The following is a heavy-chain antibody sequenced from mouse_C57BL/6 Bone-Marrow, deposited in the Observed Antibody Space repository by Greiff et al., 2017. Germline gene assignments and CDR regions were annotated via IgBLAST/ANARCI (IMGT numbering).Heavy chain of an antibody. CDR1: GYTFTSYG. V-gene: IGHV1-81*01. CDR3: ARGGYYSNLGYAMDY. CDR2: IYPRSGNT. J-gene: IGHJ4*01. Sequence: VQLQQSGAELARPGASVTLSCKASGYTFTSYGISWVKQRTGQGLEWIGEIYPRSGNTYYNEKFKGKATLTADKSSSTAYMELRSLTSEDSAVYFCARGGYYSNLGYAMDYWGQGTSVTVSS. D-gene: IGHD2-5*01.